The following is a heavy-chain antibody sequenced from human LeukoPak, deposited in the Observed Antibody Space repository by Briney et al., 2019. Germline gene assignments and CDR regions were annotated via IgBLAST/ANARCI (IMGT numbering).Heavy chain of an antibody. J-gene: IGHJ6*03. CDR1: GGSISSYY. V-gene: IGHV4-59*01. CDR3: ARGQTMVRGVIITPSYYYMDV. Sequence: SETLSLTCTVSGGSISSYYWSWIRQPPGKGLEWIGYIYYSGGTNYKPSLKSRVTISVDTSKNQFSLKLSSVTAADTAVYYCARGQTMVRGVIITPSYYYMDVWGKGTTVTVSS. CDR2: IYYSGGT. D-gene: IGHD3-10*01.